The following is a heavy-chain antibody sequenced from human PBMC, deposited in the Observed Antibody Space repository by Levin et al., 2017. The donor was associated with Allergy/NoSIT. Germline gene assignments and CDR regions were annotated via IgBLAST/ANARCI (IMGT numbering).Heavy chain of an antibody. D-gene: IGHD3-10*01. J-gene: IGHJ2*01. V-gene: IGHV3-30*18. Sequence: TGGSLRLSCAASGFTFSSYGMHWVRQAPGKGLEWVAVISYDGSNKYYADSVKGRFTISRDNSKNTLYLQMNSLRAEDTAVYYCAKDHGWDYYGSGSYSGYFDLWGRGTLVTVSS. CDR2: ISYDGSNK. CDR1: GFTFSSYG. CDR3: AKDHGWDYYGSGSYSGYFDL.